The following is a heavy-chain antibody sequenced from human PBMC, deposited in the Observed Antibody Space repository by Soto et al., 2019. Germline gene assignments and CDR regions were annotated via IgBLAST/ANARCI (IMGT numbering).Heavy chain of an antibody. CDR3: AREWGSYGNSAPDY. CDR1: ALTMSSHV. V-gene: IGHV3-33*01. CDR2: TWYDGSEK. J-gene: IGHJ4*02. D-gene: IGHD3-10*01. Sequence: PGGSLRRSCSASALTMSSHVMHWVRQAPGQGLEWVAATWYDGSEKFYSDSVKGRFTISRDNSRNTLSLQMSSLRAEDTAVYYCAREWGSYGNSAPDYWGQGNLVTGSS.